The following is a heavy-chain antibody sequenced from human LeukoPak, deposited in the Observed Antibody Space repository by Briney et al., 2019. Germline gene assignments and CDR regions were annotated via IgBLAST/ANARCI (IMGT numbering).Heavy chain of an antibody. V-gene: IGHV1-2*02. CDR1: GYTFTCYY. J-gene: IGHJ6*03. D-gene: IGHD6-13*01. CDR3: ARVVKAIAADDYYYYMDV. Sequence: GASVKVSCKASGYTFTCYYMHWVRQAPGQGLEWMGWINPNSGGTNYAQKFQGRVTMTRDTSISTAYMELSRLRSDDTAVYYCARVVKAIAADDYYYYMDVWGKGTTVTVSS. CDR2: INPNSGGT.